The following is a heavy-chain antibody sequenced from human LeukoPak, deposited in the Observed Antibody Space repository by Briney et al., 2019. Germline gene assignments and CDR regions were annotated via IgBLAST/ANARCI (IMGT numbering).Heavy chain of an antibody. D-gene: IGHD1-26*01. CDR1: GFTFSSYA. CDR3: ARGGATTLFDY. J-gene: IGHJ4*02. V-gene: IGHV3-64*01. Sequence: PGGSLRLSCAASGFTFSSYATHWVRQAPGKGLEYVSAITTNGDKTYYGNSVKGRFTISRGNSKNTLYLQMGSLTIEDMAVYYCARGGATTLFDYWGQGTLVTVSS. CDR2: ITTNGDKT.